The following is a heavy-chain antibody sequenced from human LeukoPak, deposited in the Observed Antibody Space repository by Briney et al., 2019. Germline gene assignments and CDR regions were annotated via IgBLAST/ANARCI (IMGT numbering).Heavy chain of an antibody. D-gene: IGHD7-27*01. Sequence: GASVKVSRKVSGYTLTELSMHWVRQAPGKGLEWMGGFDPEDGETIYAQKFQGRVTMTEDTSTDTAYMELSSLRSEDTAVYYCATARLLGIPFDYWGQGTLVTVSS. CDR2: FDPEDGET. J-gene: IGHJ4*02. CDR3: ATARLLGIPFDY. CDR1: GYTLTELS. V-gene: IGHV1-24*01.